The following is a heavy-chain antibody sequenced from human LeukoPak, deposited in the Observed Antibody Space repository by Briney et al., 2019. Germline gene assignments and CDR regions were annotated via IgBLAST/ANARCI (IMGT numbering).Heavy chain of an antibody. J-gene: IGHJ4*02. CDR3: ARQRGSYAPDY. CDR1: GGSISSGSYY. V-gene: IGHV4-61*02. CDR2: IYTSGSI. Sequence: PSETLSPTCTVSGGSISSGSYYWSWIRQPAGKGLEWIGRIYTSGSINYNPSLKSRVTISVDTSKNQFSLKLSSVTAADTAVYYCARQRGSYAPDYWGQGTLVTVSS. D-gene: IGHD1-26*01.